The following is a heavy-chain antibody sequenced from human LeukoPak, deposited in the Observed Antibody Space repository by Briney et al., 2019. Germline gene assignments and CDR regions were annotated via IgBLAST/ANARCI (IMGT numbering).Heavy chain of an antibody. CDR2: INHSGST. CDR3: ARGGAANVDTAMAQRGFDY. V-gene: IGHV4-34*01. Sequence: SETLSLTCAVYGGSFSGYYWSWIRQPPGKGLEWIGEINHSGSTNYNPSLKSRVTISVDTSKNQFSLKLSSVTAADTAVYYCARGGAANVDTAMAQRGFDYWGQGTLVTVSS. D-gene: IGHD5-18*01. J-gene: IGHJ4*02. CDR1: GGSFSGYY.